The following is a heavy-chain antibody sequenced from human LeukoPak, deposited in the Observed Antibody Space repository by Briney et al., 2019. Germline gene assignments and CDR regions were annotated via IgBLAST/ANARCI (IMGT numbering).Heavy chain of an antibody. V-gene: IGHV4-34*01. Sequence: SVTLSLTCAVYGGSFSGYYWSWIRQPPGKGLEWIGEINHSGSTNYNPSLKSRVTISVDTSKNQFSLKLSSVNAADTAVYYCARGHYYGSGCSLAVWGQGTLVTVSS. D-gene: IGHD3-10*01. J-gene: IGHJ4*02. CDR2: INHSGST. CDR3: ARGHYYGSGCSLAV. CDR1: GGSFSGYY.